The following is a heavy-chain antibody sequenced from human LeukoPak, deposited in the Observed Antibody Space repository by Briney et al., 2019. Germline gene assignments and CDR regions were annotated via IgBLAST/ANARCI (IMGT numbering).Heavy chain of an antibody. CDR2: ISGSGVNT. CDR3: ARKRGYCINSLPMDV. D-gene: IGHD2-8*01. Sequence: GGSLRLSCVASEFTFSSYAMSWVRQAPGKGLEWVSAISGSGVNTYYADSVKGRFTISRDNSKNTLFLQMNSLRAEDTAVYYCARKRGYCINSLPMDVWGLGTTVTVSS. V-gene: IGHV3-23*01. J-gene: IGHJ6*02. CDR1: EFTFSSYA.